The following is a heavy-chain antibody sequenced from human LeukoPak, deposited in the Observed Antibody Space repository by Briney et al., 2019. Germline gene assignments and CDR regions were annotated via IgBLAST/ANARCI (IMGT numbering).Heavy chain of an antibody. D-gene: IGHD2-15*01. V-gene: IGHV3-7*01. CDR1: GLSFQDYL. CDR3: ATTFPYCADGTCAL. Sequence: HPGGSLRVSCVPPGLSFQDYLTTWGRQTPGGGPGWVAPIRPDGSTFTYVDAVRGRLTISRDNPKNSLYLQMHSLRADDTAVYYCATTFPYCADGTCALGGQGTLVIVSS. J-gene: IGHJ1*01. CDR2: IRPDGSTF.